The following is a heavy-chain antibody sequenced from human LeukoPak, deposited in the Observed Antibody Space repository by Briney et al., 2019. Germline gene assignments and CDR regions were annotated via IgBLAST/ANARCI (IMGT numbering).Heavy chain of an antibody. D-gene: IGHD6-19*01. CDR2: INPSGGST. CDR1: GYTFTSYY. J-gene: IGHJ3*02. Sequence: ASVKVSCKASGYTFTSYYMHWVRQAPGQGLEWMGIINPSGGSTIYAQKFQGRVTMTRDMSVSTVYMELSSLRSEDTAVYYCARGSSGWYTELDAFDIWGQGTMVTVSS. V-gene: IGHV1-46*01. CDR3: ARGSSGWYTELDAFDI.